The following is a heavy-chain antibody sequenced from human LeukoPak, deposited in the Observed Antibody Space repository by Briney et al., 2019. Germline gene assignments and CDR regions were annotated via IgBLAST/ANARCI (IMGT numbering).Heavy chain of an antibody. CDR3: ARDRYFSY. D-gene: IGHD3-16*02. CDR1: GFTFSSYW. CDR2: IKQDGSEK. Sequence: GGALRLSCAASGFTFSSYWMSCVRQAPGKGLEWVANIKQDGSEKYYVDSVKGRFTICRDNAKNLLYLEMNSLRVEDTAVYYCARDRYFSYWGQGTLVTVSS. V-gene: IGHV3-7*01. J-gene: IGHJ4*02.